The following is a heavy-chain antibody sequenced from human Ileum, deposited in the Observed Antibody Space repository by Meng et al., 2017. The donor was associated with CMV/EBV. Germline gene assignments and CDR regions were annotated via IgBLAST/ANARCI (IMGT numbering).Heavy chain of an antibody. CDR1: GFTFGAYE. V-gene: IGHV3-48*03. J-gene: IGHJ6*02. CDR2: IIITGETV. CDR3: ARGDCTGYSCYMDV. D-gene: IGHD2-15*01. Sequence: GESLKISCAGSGFTFGAYEMNWVRQAPGKGLEWVAHIIITGETVHYGESVKGRFTISRDNAKNSVYLQMNSLRAEDTARYYCARGDCTGYSCYMDVWGQGTSVTVSS.